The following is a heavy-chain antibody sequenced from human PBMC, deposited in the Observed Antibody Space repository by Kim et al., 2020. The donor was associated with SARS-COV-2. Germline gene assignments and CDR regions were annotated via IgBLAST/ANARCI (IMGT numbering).Heavy chain of an antibody. CDR3: ARGGWARGGRIGYYYHAMDV. J-gene: IGHJ6*02. CDR2: IIPIFGTG. CDR1: GGTFSSYA. Sequence: SVKVSCKASGGTFSSYAINWVRQAPGQGLEWMGGIIPIFGTGKSAQKFQGRVTITADESTSTAYMELSSLRSEDTAVYYCARGGWARGGRIGYYYHAMDVWGQGTTVTVSS. V-gene: IGHV1-69*13. D-gene: IGHD2-15*01.